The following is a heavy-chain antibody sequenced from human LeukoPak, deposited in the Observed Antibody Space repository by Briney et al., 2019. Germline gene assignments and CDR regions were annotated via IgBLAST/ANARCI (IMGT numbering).Heavy chain of an antibody. D-gene: IGHD6-13*01. CDR2: ISGSGGST. J-gene: IGHJ4*02. Sequence: QAGGSLRLSCAASGFTFSSYAMNWVRQAPGKGLEWVSAISGSGGSTYYADSVKGRFTISRDNSKNTLYLQMNSLRAEDTAVYYCAKDKYSSSWYPGLLDWGQGTLVTVSS. V-gene: IGHV3-23*01. CDR3: AKDKYSSSWYPGLLD. CDR1: GFTFSSYA.